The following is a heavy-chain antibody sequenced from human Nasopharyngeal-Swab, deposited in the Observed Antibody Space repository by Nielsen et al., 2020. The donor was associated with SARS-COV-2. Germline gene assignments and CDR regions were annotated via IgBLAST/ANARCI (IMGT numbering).Heavy chain of an antibody. V-gene: IGHV3-11*05. CDR2: ISSSSSYT. Sequence: GGSLRLSCAASGFTFSDYYMSWIRQAPGKGLECVSYISSSSSYTNYADSVKGRFTISRDNAKNSLYLQMNSLRAEDTAVYYCAREVEMATIGYWYFDLWGRGTLVTVSS. CDR3: AREVEMATIGYWYFDL. CDR1: GFTFSDYY. J-gene: IGHJ2*01. D-gene: IGHD5-24*01.